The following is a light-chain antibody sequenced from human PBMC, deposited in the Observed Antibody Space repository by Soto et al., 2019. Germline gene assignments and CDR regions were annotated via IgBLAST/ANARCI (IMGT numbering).Light chain of an antibody. CDR2: NN. J-gene: IGLJ7*01. V-gene: IGLV1-44*01. Sequence: QPVLTQPPSASGTPGQRVTISCSGSSSNIGSNTVSWFQQLPGRAPKLLLYNNHRPSGVPDRFSGSKSGTSASLAISGLQSEDEADYYCAAWDDSLDGHVVFGGGTQLTVL. CDR3: AAWDDSLDGHVV. CDR1: SSNIGSNT.